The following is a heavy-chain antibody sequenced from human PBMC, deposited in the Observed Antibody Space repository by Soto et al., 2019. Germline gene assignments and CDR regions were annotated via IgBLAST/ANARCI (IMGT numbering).Heavy chain of an antibody. D-gene: IGHD3-22*01. Sequence: EVQLLESGGDLIQPGGSLRLSCVASGITFGSRAMSWVRQAPGEGLEWVSTISGSGGSTYYADSVKGRFTISRDNSKNTLYLQMNSLRAEDTAVYYCAKDHYYDSSGYHGYFQHWGQGTLVTVSS. CDR1: GITFGSRA. CDR2: ISGSGGST. J-gene: IGHJ1*01. CDR3: AKDHYYDSSGYHGYFQH. V-gene: IGHV3-23*01.